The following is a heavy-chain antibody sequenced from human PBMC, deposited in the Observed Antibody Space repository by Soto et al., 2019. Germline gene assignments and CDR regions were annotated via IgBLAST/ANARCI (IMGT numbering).Heavy chain of an antibody. CDR2: IYYSGST. V-gene: IGHV4-39*01. D-gene: IGHD3-10*01. CDR1: GGSISSSSYY. Sequence: SETLSLTCTVSGGSISSSSYYWGWIRQPPGKGLEWIGSIYYSGSTYYNPSLKSRVTISVDTSKNQFSLKLSSVTAADTAVYYCARQAQYYGSGSYYPPYYFDYWGQGTLVTVSS. CDR3: ARQAQYYGSGSYYPPYYFDY. J-gene: IGHJ4*02.